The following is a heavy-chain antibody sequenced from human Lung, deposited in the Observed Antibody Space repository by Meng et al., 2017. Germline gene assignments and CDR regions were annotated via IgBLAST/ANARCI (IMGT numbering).Heavy chain of an antibody. CDR2: INHSGST. J-gene: IGHJ4*02. CDR1: GGSFSDYY. CDR3: ARGPTTMAHDFDY. D-gene: IGHD4-11*01. Sequence: HWGESLIKPSGYLSPSCVFSGGSFSDYYWGWVRHPPRKGLEWIGEINHSGSTNYNPSLESRATISVDTSHNNLSLKLSSVTAADSAVYYCARGPTTMAHDFDYWGQGTLVTVSS. V-gene: IGHV4-34*01.